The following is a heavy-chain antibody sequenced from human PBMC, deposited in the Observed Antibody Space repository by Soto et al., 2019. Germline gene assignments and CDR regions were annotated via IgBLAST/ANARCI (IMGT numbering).Heavy chain of an antibody. V-gene: IGHV4-59*01. CDR2: IYNSGST. D-gene: IGHD3-10*01. CDR3: ARARITMVREVIKYNMDV. J-gene: IGHJ6*02. Sequence: TQSLSCTVAGGSISGYDWSWIRRHPGKGLEWIGYIYNSGSTHSNPSLQSRVTISVDTSKNQFSLKLSSVTAADTGIYYCARARITMVREVIKYNMDVWGQGTTVTVSS. CDR1: GGSISGYD.